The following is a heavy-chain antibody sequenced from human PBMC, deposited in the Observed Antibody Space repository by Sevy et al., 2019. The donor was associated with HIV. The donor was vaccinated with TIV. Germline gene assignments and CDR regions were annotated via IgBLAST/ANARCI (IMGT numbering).Heavy chain of an antibody. CDR1: GYSISSGYY. Sequence: SETLSLNCAVSGYSISSGYYWGWIRQPPGKGLKCIGRINDFGSTYYNPSLKNRVTISVDTSKNQFSLKLNSVTAADTAVYYCARVSGAVPVADYWGQGTLVTVSS. CDR2: INDFGST. J-gene: IGHJ4*02. CDR3: ARVSGAVPVADY. V-gene: IGHV4-38-2*01. D-gene: IGHD2-2*01.